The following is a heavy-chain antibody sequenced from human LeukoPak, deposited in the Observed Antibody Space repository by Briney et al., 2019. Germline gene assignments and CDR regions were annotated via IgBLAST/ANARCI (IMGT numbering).Heavy chain of an antibody. J-gene: IGHJ4*02. CDR3: AHERGYDSSGYYSYYFDF. V-gene: IGHV3-7*01. D-gene: IGHD3-22*01. CDR1: GFTFSNYC. CDR2: IKQDGSGT. Sequence: GGSLRLSCAAYGFTFSNYCMSWVRQAPGKGLEWVASIKQDGSGTYYVGSVRGRFTIPRDNAKNTLCLQMNSLRAEDTAVYYCAHERGYDSSGYYSYYFDFWGQGTLVTVSS.